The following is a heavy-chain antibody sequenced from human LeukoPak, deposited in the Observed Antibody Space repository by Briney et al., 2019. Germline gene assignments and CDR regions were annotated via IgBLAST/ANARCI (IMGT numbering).Heavy chain of an antibody. CDR2: ISSSGSYI. V-gene: IGHV3-21*01. CDR1: GFTFSSYS. J-gene: IGHJ4*02. CDR3: ARVGAAITPFDY. D-gene: IGHD1-26*01. Sequence: GGSLRLSCAASGFTFSSYSMNWVRQAPGKGLEWVSSISSSGSYIYYADSVKGRFTISRDNAKNSLYLQMNSLRAEDTAVYYCARVGAAITPFDYWGQGTLVTVSS.